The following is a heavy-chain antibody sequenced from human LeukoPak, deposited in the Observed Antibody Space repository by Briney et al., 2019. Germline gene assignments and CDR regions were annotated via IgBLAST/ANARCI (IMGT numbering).Heavy chain of an antibody. CDR1: GFTFSNAW. J-gene: IGHJ4*02. CDR2: IKSKTDGGTT. CDR3: TSRSGYYEADY. Sequence: GGSLRLSCAASGFTFSNAWMSWVRQAPGKGLEWVGRIKSKTDGGTTDYAAPVKGRFTISRDDSKNTLYLQMNSLKTEDTAVYYCTSRSGYYEADYWGQGTLVTVSS. V-gene: IGHV3-15*01. D-gene: IGHD3-3*01.